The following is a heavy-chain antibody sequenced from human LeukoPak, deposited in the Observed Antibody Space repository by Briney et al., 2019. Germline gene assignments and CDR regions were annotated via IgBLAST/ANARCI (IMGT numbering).Heavy chain of an antibody. V-gene: IGHV4-59*09. J-gene: IGHJ4*02. D-gene: IGHD1-26*01. Sequence: EWIGYIYYSGGTNYNPSLKSRVTISVDTSKNQFSLKLSSVTAADTAVYYCARGSSSYDYWGQGTLVTVSS. CDR3: ARGSSSYDY. CDR2: IYYSGGT.